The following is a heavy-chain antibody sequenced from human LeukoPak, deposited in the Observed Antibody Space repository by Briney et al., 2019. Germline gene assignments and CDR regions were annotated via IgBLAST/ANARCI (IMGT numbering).Heavy chain of an antibody. D-gene: IGHD4-17*01. CDR2: VFYSGST. CDR3: ARDNGDYRTLNAFDI. CDR1: GGSTTGYF. J-gene: IGHJ3*02. Sequence: SETLSLTCTISGGSTTGYFWSWIRQPPGKGLEWIGYVFYSGSTNYNPSLKSRVTISVDTSKNQFSLKLSSVTAADTAVYYCARDNGDYRTLNAFDIWGQGTMVTVSS. V-gene: IGHV4-59*12.